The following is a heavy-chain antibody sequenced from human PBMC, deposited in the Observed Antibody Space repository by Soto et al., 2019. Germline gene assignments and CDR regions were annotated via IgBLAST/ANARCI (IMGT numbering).Heavy chain of an antibody. CDR2: IYYSGST. CDR1: GGSISSYY. D-gene: IGHD3-10*01. J-gene: IGHJ5*02. Sequence: QVQLQESGPGLVKPSETLSLTCTVSGGSISSYYWSWIRQPPGKGLEWIGYIYYSGSTNYNPSLKTRVTLPVDTSKNQFSLKLSSVTAADTAVYYCARRKTGGNSPNNWFDPWGQGTLVTVSS. CDR3: ARRKTGGNSPNNWFDP. V-gene: IGHV4-59*08.